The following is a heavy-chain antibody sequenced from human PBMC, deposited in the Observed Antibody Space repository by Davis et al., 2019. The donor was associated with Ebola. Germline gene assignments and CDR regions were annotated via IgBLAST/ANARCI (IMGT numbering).Heavy chain of an antibody. J-gene: IGHJ6*04. D-gene: IGHD3-10*01. CDR1: GYTFTNYY. Sequence: SVKVSCKASGYTFTNYYMHWVRQAPGQGLEWMGGIIPIFGTANYAQKFQGRVTITADESTSTAYMELSSLRSEDTAVYYCARVVRVYYYGMDVWGKGTTVTVSS. CDR3: ARVVRVYYYGMDV. CDR2: IIPIFGTA. V-gene: IGHV1-69*13.